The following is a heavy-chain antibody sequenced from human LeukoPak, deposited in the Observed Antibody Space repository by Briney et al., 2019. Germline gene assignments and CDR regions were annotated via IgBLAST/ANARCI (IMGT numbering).Heavy chain of an antibody. CDR3: AKVLGRYDFWSGYYSTLVMGYFDY. D-gene: IGHD3-3*01. Sequence: GGSLRLSCAASGFTFSSYAMSWVRQAPGKGLEWVSAISGSGGSTYYADSVKGRFTISRDNSKNTLYLQVNSLRAEDTAVYYCAKVLGRYDFWSGYYSTLVMGYFDYWGQGTLVTVSS. V-gene: IGHV3-23*01. CDR1: GFTFSSYA. CDR2: ISGSGGST. J-gene: IGHJ4*02.